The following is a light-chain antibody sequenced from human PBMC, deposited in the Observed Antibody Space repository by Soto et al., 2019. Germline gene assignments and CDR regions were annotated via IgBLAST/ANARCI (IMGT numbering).Light chain of an antibody. J-gene: IGLJ1*01. CDR1: SSDVGGYDY. V-gene: IGLV2-14*01. CDR2: DVN. Sequence: QPALTQPASGSGSPGQSITISCTGTSSDVGGYDYVSWYQQLPGKAPKLLIYDVNNRPSGVSHRFSGSKSGNTASLTISGLQAEDEADYYCSSYTGSSTFVFGTGTKVTV. CDR3: SSYTGSSTFV.